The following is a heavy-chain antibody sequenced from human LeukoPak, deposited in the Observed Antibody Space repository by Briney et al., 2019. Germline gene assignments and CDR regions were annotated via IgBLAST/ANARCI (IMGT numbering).Heavy chain of an antibody. CDR3: ARASTTVPNLLDY. CDR1: GFTFSTYW. Sequence: GGSLRLSCAASGFTFSTYWMHWVRRAPGKGLLWVSRINGDGTSTKYADSVKGRFTISRDNARHTLYLQMNSLRAEDTAVYYCARASTTVPNLLDYWGQGTLVTVSS. J-gene: IGHJ4*02. D-gene: IGHD4-17*01. V-gene: IGHV3-74*03. CDR2: INGDGTST.